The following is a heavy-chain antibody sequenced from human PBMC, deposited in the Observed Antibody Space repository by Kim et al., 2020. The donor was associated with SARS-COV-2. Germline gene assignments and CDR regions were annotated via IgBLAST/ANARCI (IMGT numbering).Heavy chain of an antibody. Sequence: GGSLRLSCAASGFTFNNYWMNWVRQAPGKGLEWVANINQDGGEKHFMDSVKGRFTISRDNAKNSLYLQMNSLRAEDTAVYYCVRDKSTTVWPEYFQHWGQGTLVIVSS. J-gene: IGHJ1*01. CDR2: INQDGGEK. CDR3: VRDKSTTVWPEYFQH. V-gene: IGHV3-7*03. D-gene: IGHD2-2*01. CDR1: GFTFNNYW.